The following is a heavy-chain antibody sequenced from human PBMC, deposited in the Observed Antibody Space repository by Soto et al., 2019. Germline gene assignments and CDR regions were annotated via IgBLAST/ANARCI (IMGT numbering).Heavy chain of an antibody. D-gene: IGHD5-18*01. J-gene: IGHJ4*02. CDR3: AGVYVGGYSYGLSGYYFDY. CDR1: GGSVSSGSYY. V-gene: IGHV4-61*01. CDR2: IYYSGST. Sequence: SETLSLTCTVSGGSVSSGSYYWSWIRPPPGKGLEWIGYIYYSGSTNYNPSLKSGVTISVDTSKNKFSLKLSSVTAADTAVYYCAGVYVGGYSYGLSGYYFDYWGQGTLVTVSS.